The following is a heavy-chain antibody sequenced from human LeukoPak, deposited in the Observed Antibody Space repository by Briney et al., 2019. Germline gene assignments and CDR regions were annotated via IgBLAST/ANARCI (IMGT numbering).Heavy chain of an antibody. V-gene: IGHV3-21*04. J-gene: IGHJ4*02. Sequence: SGGSLRLSCVASGFTFSSYSMNWVRQAPGKGLEWVASISSSSSYIYYADSVKGRFTISRDNAKNSLYLQMNSLRAEDTAVYYCARALRLLWFGEPRGYFDYWGQGTLVTVSS. D-gene: IGHD3-10*01. CDR2: ISSSSSYI. CDR3: ARALRLLWFGEPRGYFDY. CDR1: GFTFSSYS.